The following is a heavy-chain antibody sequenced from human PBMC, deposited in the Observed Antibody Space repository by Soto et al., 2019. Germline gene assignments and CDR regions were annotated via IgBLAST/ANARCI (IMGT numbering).Heavy chain of an antibody. CDR1: GVSFSTYY. D-gene: IGHD3-16*01. CDR3: ANRLGSF. J-gene: IGHJ4*02. V-gene: IGHV4-34*01. Sequence: QVQLQQWGTGLLKPSETLSLTCAVYGVSFSTYYWAWIRQPPGKGLEWIGETHHSGSTTYSRSLMSRVSISIDTSRNQFSLKLRAVTAADTGVYYCANRLGSFWGQGTLVTVSS. CDR2: THHSGST.